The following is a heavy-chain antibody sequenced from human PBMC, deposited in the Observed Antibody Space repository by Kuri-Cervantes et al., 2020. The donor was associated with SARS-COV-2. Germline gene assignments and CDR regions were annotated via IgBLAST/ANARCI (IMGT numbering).Heavy chain of an antibody. J-gene: IGHJ4*02. CDR3: ARDPGYCSGGTCLDY. CDR1: AYTFTAYY. D-gene: IGHD2-15*01. Sequence: ASVKVSCKASAYTFTAYYIHWVRQAPGQGLEWMGWINPYNGDTNYAQKFQGRVTLTRDTSISTAYMELNRLRSDDTAVYYCARDPGYCSGGTCLDYWGQGTQVTVSS. V-gene: IGHV1-2*02. CDR2: INPYNGDT.